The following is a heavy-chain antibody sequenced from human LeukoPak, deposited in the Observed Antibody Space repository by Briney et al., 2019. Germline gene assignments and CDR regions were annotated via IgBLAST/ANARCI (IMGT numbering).Heavy chain of an antibody. CDR2: ISGSGGST. CDR3: AKVIGITMVRGVIKGPADY. J-gene: IGHJ4*02. V-gene: IGHV3-23*01. CDR1: GFTFSYYA. D-gene: IGHD3-10*01. Sequence: GGSLRLSCAASGFTFSYYAMSWVRQAPGKGLEWVSAISGSGGSTYYADSVKGRFTISRDNSKNTLYLQMNSLRAEDTAVYYCAKVIGITMVRGVIKGPADYWGQGTLVTVSS.